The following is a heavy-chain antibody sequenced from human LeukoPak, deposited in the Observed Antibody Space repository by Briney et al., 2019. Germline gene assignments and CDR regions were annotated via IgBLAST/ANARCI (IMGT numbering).Heavy chain of an antibody. D-gene: IGHD3-10*01. J-gene: IGHJ4*02. CDR3: ARAGTMVRGVIHFDY. Sequence: GASVKVSCKASGYTFTGYYMHWVRQAPGQGLEWMGWINPNSGGTNYAQKFQGRVTMTRDTSISTAYMELSRLRSDDTAVYYCARAGTMVRGVIHFDYWGQGTLVTVSS. CDR2: INPNSGGT. V-gene: IGHV1-2*02. CDR1: GYTFTGYY.